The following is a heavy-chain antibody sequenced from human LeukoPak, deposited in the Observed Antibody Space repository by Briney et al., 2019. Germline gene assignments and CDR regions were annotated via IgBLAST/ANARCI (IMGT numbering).Heavy chain of an antibody. V-gene: IGHV3-53*01. CDR3: AKVRAGIAGGFDY. D-gene: IGHD1-20*01. CDR2: IYSGGST. Sequence: GGSLRLSCAASGFTVSSNYMSWVRQAPGKGLEWVSVIYSGGSTYYADSVKGRFTISRDNSKNTLYLQMNSLRAEDTAVYYCAKVRAGIAGGFDYWGQGTLVTVSS. CDR1: GFTVSSNY. J-gene: IGHJ4*02.